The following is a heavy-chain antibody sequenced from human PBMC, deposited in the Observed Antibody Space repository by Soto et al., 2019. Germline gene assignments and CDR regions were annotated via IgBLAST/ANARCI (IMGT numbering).Heavy chain of an antibody. J-gene: IGHJ3*02. V-gene: IGHV4-30-2*01. CDR1: GDSYSISTYS. CDR2: IYQSGVT. D-gene: IGHD3-22*01. CDR3: ARVPIYYDSSGYYHYGTFDI. Sequence: SETLSLTCNMSGDSYSISTYSWSWIRQPPGKALQWIGFIYQSGVTSYNPSLASRVSISLDRSNNHFSLKLSSVTAADTAAYYCARVPIYYDSSGYYHYGTFDIWGQGTMVTVSS.